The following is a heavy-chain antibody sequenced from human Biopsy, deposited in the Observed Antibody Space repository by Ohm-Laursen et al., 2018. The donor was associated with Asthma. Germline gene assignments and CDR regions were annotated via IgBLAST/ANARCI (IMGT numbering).Heavy chain of an antibody. D-gene: IGHD5-12*01. J-gene: IGHJ6*02. CDR2: LIPVLGTP. CDR1: GDSFSNYA. V-gene: IGHV1-69*01. CDR3: ARGYSGSGRIVYYYSGLEV. Sequence: SSVKVSCKASGDSFSNYAISWVRQAPGQGLEWMGGLIPVLGTPDHAQMFEGRVTITADESTGTAYMELSSLSSEDTAVYYCARGYSGSGRIVYYYSGLEVWGQGTTVTVSS.